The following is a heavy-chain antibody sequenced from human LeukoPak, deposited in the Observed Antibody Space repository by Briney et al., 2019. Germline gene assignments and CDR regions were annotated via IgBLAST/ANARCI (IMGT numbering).Heavy chain of an antibody. CDR2: IRGSGGGT. CDR1: GFTFSNYG. D-gene: IGHD2-21*02. V-gene: IGHV3-23*01. Sequence: QTGGSLRLSCAASGFTFSNYGMSWVRQAPGKGLEWVSVIRGSGGGTYYADSVKGRFTISRDNSKNTVYLQMNSLRAEDTAVYYCVKARMPHCGTDCLESWGQRTLVTVSS. J-gene: IGHJ4*02. CDR3: VKARMPHCGTDCLES.